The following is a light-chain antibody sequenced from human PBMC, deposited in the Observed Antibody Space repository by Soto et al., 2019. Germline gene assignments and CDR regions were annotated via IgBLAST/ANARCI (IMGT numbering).Light chain of an antibody. CDR3: QRSGGSVS. CDR2: GEI. J-gene: IGKJ1*01. CDR1: KTGSTS. V-gene: IGKV3-20*01. Sequence: EIVLTQTPDTFSLSPSDTATLSCQSSKTGSTSLSLYQQKPGQPPRLLIYGEIVRATGIPDRFSGSGSGTDLTLTIHRRGLEDFAVYYCQRSGGSVSLGQGTKVDI.